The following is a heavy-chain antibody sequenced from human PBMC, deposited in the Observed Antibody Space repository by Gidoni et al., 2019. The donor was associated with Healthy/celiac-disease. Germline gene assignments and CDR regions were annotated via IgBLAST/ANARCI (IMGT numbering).Heavy chain of an antibody. CDR1: VGSISSGGYS. D-gene: IGHD6-13*01. Sequence: QLQLQESGSGLVKPSQTLSLTCAVPVGSISSGGYSWSWIRQPPGKGLEWIGYIYHSGSTYYNPSLKSRVTISVDRSKNQFSLKLSSVTAADTAVYYCARDRAAAGYFDYWGQGTLVTVSS. CDR2: IYHSGST. CDR3: ARDRAAAGYFDY. J-gene: IGHJ4*02. V-gene: IGHV4-30-2*01.